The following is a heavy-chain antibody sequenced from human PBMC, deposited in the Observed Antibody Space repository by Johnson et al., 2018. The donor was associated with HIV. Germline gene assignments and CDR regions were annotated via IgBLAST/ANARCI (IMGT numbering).Heavy chain of an antibody. CDR3: ARDPAAAALRAFDI. CDR2: IYSGGTT. J-gene: IGHJ3*02. V-gene: IGHV3-66*01. CDR1: GFTVSSNY. D-gene: IGHD6-13*01. Sequence: VQLVESGGGVVQPGRSLRLSCAASGFTVSSNYMNWVRQAPGKGLEWVSVIYSGGTTYYADSVKGRFTISRDNSKNTLYLQMNSLRAEDTAVYYCARDPAAAALRAFDIWGQGTMVTVSS.